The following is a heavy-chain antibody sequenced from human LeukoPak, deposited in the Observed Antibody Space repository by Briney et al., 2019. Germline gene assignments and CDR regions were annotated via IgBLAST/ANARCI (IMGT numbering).Heavy chain of an antibody. Sequence: SVKVSCKASGGTFSSYAISWVRQAPGQGLEWMGGIIPIFGTANYAQKFQGRVTITTDESTSTAYMELSSLRSEDTAVYYCAERKIAAAHGGFDPWGQGTLVTVSS. V-gene: IGHV1-69*05. CDR2: IIPIFGTA. CDR1: GGTFSSYA. J-gene: IGHJ5*02. CDR3: AERKIAAAHGGFDP. D-gene: IGHD6-13*01.